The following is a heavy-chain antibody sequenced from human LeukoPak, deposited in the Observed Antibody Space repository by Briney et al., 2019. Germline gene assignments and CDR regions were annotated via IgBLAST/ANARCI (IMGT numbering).Heavy chain of an antibody. CDR3: ARDRGYSNYGVL. Sequence: GGSLRLSCAASGFTVSSNYMSWVRQAPGKGLEWVSVIYSGGSTYYADSVKGRFTISRDNSKNTLYLQMNSLRAEDTAVYYCARDRGYSNYGVLGGQGALVTVSS. V-gene: IGHV3-66*02. CDR2: IYSGGST. CDR1: GFTVSSNY. J-gene: IGHJ4*02. D-gene: IGHD4-11*01.